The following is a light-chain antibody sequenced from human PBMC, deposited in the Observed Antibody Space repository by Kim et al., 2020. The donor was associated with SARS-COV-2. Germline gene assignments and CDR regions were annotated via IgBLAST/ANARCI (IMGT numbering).Light chain of an antibody. V-gene: IGKV3-20*01. J-gene: IGKJ2*03. CDR3: QHYGSAPYS. Sequence: EIVLTQSPGTLSLSPGERATLSCRASQSISSSYLGWYQQKPGQAPRLLIYGASSSATGIPDRFSGSGSGTDFTLTISRLEPEDFAVYYCQHYGSAPYSFGQGTKLEI. CDR1: QSISSSY. CDR2: GAS.